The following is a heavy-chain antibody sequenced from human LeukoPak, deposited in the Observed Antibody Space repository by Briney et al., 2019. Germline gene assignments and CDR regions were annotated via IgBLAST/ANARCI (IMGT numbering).Heavy chain of an antibody. CDR2: INPNTGGT. J-gene: IGHJ4*02. Sequence: ASVKVSCKAARDTFTDYHIHWVRHAPGQGLEWMGWINPNTGGTNYAERFHGRVTMTRDTSISTVYMEVSGLRSDDTAVFYCTRFGHIAVAGTPHFDHWGQGTLVTVSS. D-gene: IGHD6-19*01. CDR1: RDTFTDYH. CDR3: TRFGHIAVAGTPHFDH. V-gene: IGHV1-2*02.